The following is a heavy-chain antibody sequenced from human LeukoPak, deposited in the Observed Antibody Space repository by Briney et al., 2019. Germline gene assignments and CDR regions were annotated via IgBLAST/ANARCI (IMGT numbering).Heavy chain of an antibody. J-gene: IGHJ4*02. D-gene: IGHD3-22*01. CDR1: GFTFSSYG. CDR3: ARGLAPDYYDSSGYYYHFGY. CDR2: IWYDGSNK. Sequence: GGSLRLSCAASGFTFSSYGMHWVRLAPGKGLEWVAVIWYDGSNKYYADSVKGRFTISRDNSKNTLYLQMNGLRAEDTAVYYCARGLAPDYYDSSGYYYHFGYWGQGTLVTVSS. V-gene: IGHV3-33*01.